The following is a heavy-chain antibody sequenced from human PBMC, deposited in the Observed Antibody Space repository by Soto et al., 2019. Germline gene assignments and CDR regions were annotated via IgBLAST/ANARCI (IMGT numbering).Heavy chain of an antibody. CDR3: AREINYYDSSGDSWFDP. J-gene: IGHJ5*02. CDR1: GGSINSGHYS. V-gene: IGHV4-30-2*01. Sequence: TSETLSLTCSVSGGSINSGHYSWTWIRQPPGKGLEWIGYIYHTGTTYYNTSLKSRVTISVDRSNNQFSLKLSSVTAADTAVYYCAREINYYDSSGDSWFDPWGQETLVTVSS. CDR2: IYHTGTT. D-gene: IGHD3-22*01.